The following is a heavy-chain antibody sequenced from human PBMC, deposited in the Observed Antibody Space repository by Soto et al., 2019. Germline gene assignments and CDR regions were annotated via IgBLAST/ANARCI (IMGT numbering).Heavy chain of an antibody. CDR2: ISSSSAYI. J-gene: IGHJ6*02. V-gene: IGHV3-21*01. CDR1: GFTFHTYT. CDR3: ARDRKLGPGPNYYYYGMDV. Sequence: GGSLRLSCAASGFTFHTYTMNWVRQAPGKGLEWVSSISSSSAYIYYADSVKGRFTISRDNAKDSLFLRMNGLRAEDTAVYYCARDRKLGPGPNYYYYGMDVWGQGTTVTVSS.